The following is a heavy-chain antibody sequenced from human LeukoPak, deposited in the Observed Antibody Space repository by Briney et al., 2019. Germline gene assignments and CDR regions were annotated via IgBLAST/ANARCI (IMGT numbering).Heavy chain of an antibody. D-gene: IGHD4-17*01. CDR1: EFTFSRYS. J-gene: IGHJ6*02. CDR2: ISSGGHDI. CDR3: ARHGDGFYYGMDV. Sequence: TGGSLRLSCAASEFTFSRYSMNWFRQAPGEGLEWVSSISSGGHDIYYADSVKGRFTISRDNAKNSLYLQMKSLRVEDTAVYYCARHGDGFYYGMDVWGQGTTVTVSS. V-gene: IGHV3-21*01.